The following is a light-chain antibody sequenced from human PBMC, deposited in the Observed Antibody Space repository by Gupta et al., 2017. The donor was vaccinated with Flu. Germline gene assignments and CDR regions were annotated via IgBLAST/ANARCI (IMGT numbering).Light chain of an antibody. CDR1: QSISKD. CDR2: AAS. Sequence: GSQSISKDLSWYQQRPVEPPKFLIYAASSLQRGVPSRFSVSGYGTDFILTISSMQPEDFATYSCQQSYETPFTVVPGTKVDIK. V-gene: IGKV1-39*01. CDR3: QQSYETPFT. J-gene: IGKJ3*01.